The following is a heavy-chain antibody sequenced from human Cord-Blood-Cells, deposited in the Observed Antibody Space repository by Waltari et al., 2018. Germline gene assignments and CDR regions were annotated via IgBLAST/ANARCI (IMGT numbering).Heavy chain of an antibody. D-gene: IGHD2-8*01. CDR3: ARGIRGTNGDLSYFDY. V-gene: IGHV4-34*01. Sequence: QVQLQQWGAGLLKPSETLSLTCAVYGGSFRGYYWSWIRQPPGKGLEWIGEINHSGSTNYNPSLKSRVTISVDTSKNQFSLKLSSVTAADTAVYYCARGIRGTNGDLSYFDYWGQGTLVTVSS. J-gene: IGHJ4*02. CDR1: GGSFRGYY. CDR2: INHSGST.